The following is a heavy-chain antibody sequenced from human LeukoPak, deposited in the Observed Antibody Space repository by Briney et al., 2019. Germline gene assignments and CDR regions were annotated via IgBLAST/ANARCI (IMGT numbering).Heavy chain of an antibody. CDR2: INAGNGNT. V-gene: IGHV1-3*01. CDR1: GYTFTSYA. CDR3: AREVSSDYVWGSYGY. J-gene: IGHJ4*02. D-gene: IGHD3-16*01. Sequence: ASVKVSCKASGYTFTSYAMHWVRQAPGQRLEWMGWINAGNGNTKYSQKFQGRVTITRDTSASTAYMELSSLRSEDTAVYYCAREVSSDYVWGSYGYWGPGTLVTVSS.